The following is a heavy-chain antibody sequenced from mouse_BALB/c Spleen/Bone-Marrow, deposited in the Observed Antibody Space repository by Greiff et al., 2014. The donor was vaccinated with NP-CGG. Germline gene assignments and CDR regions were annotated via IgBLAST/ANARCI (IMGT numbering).Heavy chain of an antibody. Sequence: VQLQQPGAELVKPGASVKISCKASGYTFTDYNMDWVKQSHGKSLEWIGNVNPKFDTTTYNQKFKGKATLTVDMSSSTAYMDPRSLPTEVAAVYYGARRADRYYYGSSYFSYWGQGTLVTVSA. J-gene: IGHJ3*01. V-gene: IGHV1-18*01. CDR1: GYTFTDYN. CDR3: ARRADRYYYGSSYFSY. D-gene: IGHD1-1*01. CDR2: VNPKFDTT.